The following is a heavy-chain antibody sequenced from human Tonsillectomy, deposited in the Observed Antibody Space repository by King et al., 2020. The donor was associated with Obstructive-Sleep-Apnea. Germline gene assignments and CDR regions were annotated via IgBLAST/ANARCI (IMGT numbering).Heavy chain of an antibody. Sequence: VQLQESGPGLVKPSQTLSLTCTVSGGSISSGDYYWSWVRQPPGKGREWVGYIYYRGSTYYNPSRKSRVTISVDISKNQFSLRLGSVTAADTAVYYCARVWVGNCGCDCPLHDSNKYYYCGMDVWGQGTTVTVSS. D-gene: IGHD2-21*02. V-gene: IGHV4-30-4*01. CDR2: IYYRGST. J-gene: IGHJ6*02. CDR1: GGSISSGDYY. CDR3: ARVWVGNCGCDCPLHDSNKYYYCGMDV.